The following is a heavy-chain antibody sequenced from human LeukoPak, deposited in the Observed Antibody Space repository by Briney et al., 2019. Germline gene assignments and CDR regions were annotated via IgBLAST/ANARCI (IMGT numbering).Heavy chain of an antibody. CDR3: ARGRESHGHYFHF. Sequence: GASVKVSFKASGGTFNNYAINWVRQAPGQGLEWMGGIFPLFETTNYAQGFRGRVTITADDSTSTAYMELSSLRTEDTAVYYCARGRESHGHYFHFWGQGTLVTVSS. CDR2: IFPLFETT. J-gene: IGHJ4*02. V-gene: IGHV1-69*13. CDR1: GGTFNNYA. D-gene: IGHD1-26*01.